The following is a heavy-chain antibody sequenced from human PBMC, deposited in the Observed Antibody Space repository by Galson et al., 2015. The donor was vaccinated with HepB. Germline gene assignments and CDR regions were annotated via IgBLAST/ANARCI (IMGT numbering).Heavy chain of an antibody. CDR3: ARLDYYDSSGTYYYGMDV. CDR1: GFTFSSYW. CDR2: IKRDGNEK. Sequence: SLRLSCAASGFTFSSYWMSWVRQAPGKGLEWVANIKRDGNEKYYVDSMKGRFTISRDNAKNSPYLQMNSLRTEDTAVYYCARLDYYDSSGTYYYGMDVWGQGTTVTVSS. J-gene: IGHJ6*02. V-gene: IGHV3-7*03. D-gene: IGHD3-22*01.